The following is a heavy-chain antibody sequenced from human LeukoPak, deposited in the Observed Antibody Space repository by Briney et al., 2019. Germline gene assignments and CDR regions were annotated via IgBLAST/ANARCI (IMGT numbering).Heavy chain of an antibody. V-gene: IGHV3-23*01. CDR1: GFTFGSHV. CDR3: AKRITVAAGIYFDS. Sequence: GGSLRLSCTASGFTFGSHVMNWVRQAPGKGLEWVSTIYGGGANTFYADSVKGRFTISRDDSKNMQFLEMDSLRPEDIAVYFCAKRITVAAGIYFDSWGQGTLVTVSS. J-gene: IGHJ4*02. D-gene: IGHD6-19*01. CDR2: IYGGGANT.